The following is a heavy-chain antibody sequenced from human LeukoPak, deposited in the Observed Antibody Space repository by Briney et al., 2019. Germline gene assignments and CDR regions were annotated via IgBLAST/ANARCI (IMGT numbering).Heavy chain of an antibody. Sequence: SETLSLTCAVSGGSISSGGYSWSWIRQPPGKGLEWIGYIYYSGSTNYNPSLKSRVTISVDTSKNQFSLKLSSVTAADTAVYYCARADMVRGPGLFDPWGQGTLVTVSS. CDR3: ARADMVRGPGLFDP. V-gene: IGHV4-61*08. CDR2: IYYSGST. J-gene: IGHJ5*02. D-gene: IGHD3-10*01. CDR1: GGSISSGGYS.